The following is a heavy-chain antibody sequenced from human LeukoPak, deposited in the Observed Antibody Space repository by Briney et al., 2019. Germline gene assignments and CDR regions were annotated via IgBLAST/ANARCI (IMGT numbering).Heavy chain of an antibody. D-gene: IGHD1-26*01. V-gene: IGHV4-39*01. CDR2: IYYSGST. CDR3: ARQLGATTRWFDP. Sequence: ASETLSLTCTVSGGSIGSSSYYWGWIRQPPGKGLEWIGSIYYSGSTYYNPSLKSRVTISVDTSKNQFSLKLSSVTAADTAVYYCARQLGATTRWFDPWGQGTLVTVSS. J-gene: IGHJ5*02. CDR1: GGSIGSSSYY.